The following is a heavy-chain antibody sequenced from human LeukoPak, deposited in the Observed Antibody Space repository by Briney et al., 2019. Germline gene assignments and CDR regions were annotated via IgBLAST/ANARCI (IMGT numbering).Heavy chain of an antibody. J-gene: IGHJ4*02. CDR2: ISSSSSYI. D-gene: IGHD2-2*01. CDR3: ARFMQTGDIVVVPAALDY. Sequence: GGSLRLSCAASRFTFSSYSMNWVRQAPGKGLEGVSSISSSSSYIYYADSVKGRFTIPRHNAKKSMYLQMKSLRAEDTAVYYCARFMQTGDIVVVPAALDYRGQGTLVTVSS. CDR1: RFTFSSYS. V-gene: IGHV3-21*01.